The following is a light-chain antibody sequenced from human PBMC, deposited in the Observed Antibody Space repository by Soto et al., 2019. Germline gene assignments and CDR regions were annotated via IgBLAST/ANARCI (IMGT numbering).Light chain of an antibody. J-gene: IGLJ2*01. CDR3: QVWDSSSDHPVV. V-gene: IGLV3-21*04. CDR2: YDS. Sequence: SYELTQPPSVSVAPGKTARITCGGDNIGSKSVHWYQQKPGQAPVLVIYYDSDRPSGIPERFSGSNSGNTATLTISRVEAGDEADYYCQVWDSSSDHPVVFGGGTQLTGL. CDR1: NIGSKS.